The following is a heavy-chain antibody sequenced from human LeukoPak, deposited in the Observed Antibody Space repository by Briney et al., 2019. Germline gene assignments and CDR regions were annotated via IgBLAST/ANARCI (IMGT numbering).Heavy chain of an antibody. V-gene: IGHV3-43*02. CDR1: GLNFDDSA. CDR2: ISADGGST. CDR3: AKETGKFDY. Sequence: GGSLRLSCVASGLNFDDSAMHWVRQAPGKGLEWVSLISADGGSTFSADSVKGRFSISRDNSKNSLYLQMNSLRSEDTAMYYCAKETGKFDYWGQGTLVAVSS. J-gene: IGHJ4*02.